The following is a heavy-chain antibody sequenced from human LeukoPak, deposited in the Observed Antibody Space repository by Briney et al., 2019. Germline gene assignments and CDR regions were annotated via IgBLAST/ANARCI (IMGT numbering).Heavy chain of an antibody. D-gene: IGHD6-13*01. CDR2: ISYDGSNK. J-gene: IGHJ2*01. Sequence: GALRLSCAASGFTYSSYAMHWVRQAPGKGLEWVAVISYDGSNKYYADSVKGRFTISRDNSKNTLYLQMNSLRAEDTAVYYCARESFTIAAATDWYFDLWGRGTLVTVSS. V-gene: IGHV3-30-3*01. CDR3: ARESFTIAAATDWYFDL. CDR1: GFTYSSYA.